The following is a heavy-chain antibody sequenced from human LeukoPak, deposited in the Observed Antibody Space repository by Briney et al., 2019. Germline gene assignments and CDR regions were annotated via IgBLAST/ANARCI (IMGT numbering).Heavy chain of an antibody. J-gene: IGHJ6*03. CDR3: AKDATAVVGTVYMDV. CDR1: GFTLSSYE. V-gene: IGHV3-48*03. D-gene: IGHD6-13*01. CDR2: IDYSGGDT. Sequence: GGSLRLSCTASGFTLSSYEMSWIRQAPGKGLEWVSSIDYSGGDTHYADSVEGRFTISRDNAKNSLYLQMNSLRAEDTAVYYCAKDATAVVGTVYMDVWGKGTTVTISS.